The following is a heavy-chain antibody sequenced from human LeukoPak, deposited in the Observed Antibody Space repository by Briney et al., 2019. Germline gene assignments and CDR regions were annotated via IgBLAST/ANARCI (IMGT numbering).Heavy chain of an antibody. J-gene: IGHJ6*03. V-gene: IGHV3-21*01. CDR1: GFTFNNYN. CDR3: ARDPYSGNYGNYYYYYMDV. Sequence: GGSLRLSCAASGFTFNNYNMNWVRQAPGKALEWVSSITSSGTYIFYADSVKGRFTISRDNAKNSLYLQMDSLGPEDTAVYYCARDPYSGNYGNYYYYYMDVWGKGTTVTISS. D-gene: IGHD1-26*01. CDR2: ITSSGTYI.